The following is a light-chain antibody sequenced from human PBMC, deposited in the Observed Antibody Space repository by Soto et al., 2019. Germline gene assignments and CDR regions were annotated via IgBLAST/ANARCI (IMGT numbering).Light chain of an antibody. CDR3: QQYGSSRFT. V-gene: IGKV3-20*01. Sequence: EIVLTQSPGTLSLSPGERATLSCRASQSVSSSYLAWYQQKPGQAPSLLIDGASSRATGIPDRFSGSCSGTDFTITISRLEPDDFAEYYCQQYGSSRFTFGQGTRLEIK. J-gene: IGKJ5*01. CDR1: QSVSSSY. CDR2: GAS.